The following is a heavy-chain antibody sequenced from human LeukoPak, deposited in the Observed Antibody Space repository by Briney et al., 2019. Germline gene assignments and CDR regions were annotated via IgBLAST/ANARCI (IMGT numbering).Heavy chain of an antibody. V-gene: IGHV3-33*06. CDR2: IWYDASNQ. Sequence: GGSLRLSCAASGFTFSSYGMHWVRQAPGKGLEWVAVIWYDASNQYYADSVKGRFTISRDNSKNTLYLQMNSLRAEDMAVYYCVKGHPTDMWSFEIWGHGTLVTVSS. CDR3: VKGHPTDMWSFEI. D-gene: IGHD1-1*01. J-gene: IGHJ3*02. CDR1: GFTFSSYG.